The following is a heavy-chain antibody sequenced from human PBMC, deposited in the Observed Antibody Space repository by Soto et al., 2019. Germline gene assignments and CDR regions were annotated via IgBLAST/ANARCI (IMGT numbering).Heavy chain of an antibody. D-gene: IGHD2-15*01. V-gene: IGHV1-3*01. CDR1: GYTFTSYA. Sequence: QVQLVQSGAEVKKPGASVKVSCKASGYTFTSYAMHWVRQAPGQRLEWMGWINAGNGNTKYSQKFQGRVTITRDTSASTAYMELSSLRSEDTAVYYCARLMSHEYCSGGSCYSLTRYYYGMDVWGRGTTVTVSS. J-gene: IGHJ6*02. CDR3: ARLMSHEYCSGGSCYSLTRYYYGMDV. CDR2: INAGNGNT.